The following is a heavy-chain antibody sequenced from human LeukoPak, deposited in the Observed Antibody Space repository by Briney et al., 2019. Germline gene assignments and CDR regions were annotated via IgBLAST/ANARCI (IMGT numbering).Heavy chain of an antibody. CDR1: GFTFSSYG. CDR2: IYSGGST. CDR3: AALTFDY. Sequence: GGSLRLSCAASGFTFSSYGMSRVRQAPGKGLEWVSVIYSGGSTYYADSVKGRFTISRDNSKNTLYLQMNSLRAEDTAVYYCAALTFDYWGQGTLVTVSS. J-gene: IGHJ4*02. V-gene: IGHV3-66*01.